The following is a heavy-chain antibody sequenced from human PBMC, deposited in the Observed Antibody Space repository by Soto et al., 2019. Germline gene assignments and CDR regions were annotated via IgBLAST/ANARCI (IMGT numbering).Heavy chain of an antibody. CDR3: TTDRPTTGSFDP. J-gene: IGHJ5*02. D-gene: IGHD1-26*01. CDR1: GFTFSNAW. CDR2: IKSKTGGGTT. Sequence: EVQLVESGGGLVKPGGSLRLSCAASGFTFSNAWMSWVRQAPGKGVEWVGRIKSKTGGGTTEYAAPEKGTFNISRDDSKNTLYLQMNSLKTENTAVYYCTTDRPTTGSFDPCGQGTLVTVSS. V-gene: IGHV3-15*01.